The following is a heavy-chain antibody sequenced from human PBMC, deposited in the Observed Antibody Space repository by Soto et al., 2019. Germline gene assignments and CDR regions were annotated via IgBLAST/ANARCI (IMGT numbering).Heavy chain of an antibody. Sequence: QVQLLQSGAEVKRPGASVNVSCKAFGYTFTTYYMHWVRQAPGQGLEWMGMINPTSGSTTYAQNFHGRVTMTRDKSTRTVYMDLNSLRSEDTAVYYCARLDIVGPSTVPWGQGTLVTVSS. V-gene: IGHV1-46*01. CDR1: GYTFTTYY. CDR2: INPTSGST. J-gene: IGHJ5*02. CDR3: ARLDIVGPSTVP. D-gene: IGHD1-26*01.